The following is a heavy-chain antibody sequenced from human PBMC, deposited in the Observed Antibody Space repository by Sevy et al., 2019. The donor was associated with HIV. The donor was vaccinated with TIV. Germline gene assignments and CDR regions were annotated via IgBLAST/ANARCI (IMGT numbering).Heavy chain of an antibody. CDR2: INPNSGGT. CDR1: GYTFTGYY. D-gene: IGHD2-15*01. J-gene: IGHJ5*02. V-gene: IGHV1-2*02. CDR3: ARVTGSRANWFDP. Sequence: ASVKVSCKASGYTFTGYYMHWVRQAPGQGLEWMGWINPNSGGTNYAQKFQGRVTMTRDTSISTAYMELSRLRSDDTAGYYCARVTGSRANWFDPWGQGTLVTVSS.